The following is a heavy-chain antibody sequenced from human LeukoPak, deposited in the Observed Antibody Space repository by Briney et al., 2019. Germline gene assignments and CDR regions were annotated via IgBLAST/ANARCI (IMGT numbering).Heavy chain of an antibody. J-gene: IGHJ4*02. V-gene: IGHV3-33*01. Sequence: RGSLRLSCAASGFTFRNYGMHWVRQAPGKGLEWVAVIWFDGTNKYYADSVRGRFTISRDNSKNTLYLQMSSLRAEDTAVYYCARDRGVAAHLDYWGQGTLVTVSP. CDR3: ARDRGVAAHLDY. CDR1: GFTFRNYG. D-gene: IGHD5-12*01. CDR2: IWFDGTNK.